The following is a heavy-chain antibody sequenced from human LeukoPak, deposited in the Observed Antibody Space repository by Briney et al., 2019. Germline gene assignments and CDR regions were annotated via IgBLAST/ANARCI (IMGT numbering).Heavy chain of an antibody. Sequence: GGSLGLSCAASGFTFSSFWMSWARQAPGKGLEWVANIKKDGSQKYYVDSVEGRFTISRDNAKNSLYLQMDSLRVDDTAVYYCTRVFGGYDVSDYWGQGTLVTVSS. CDR2: IKKDGSQK. D-gene: IGHD3-3*01. J-gene: IGHJ4*02. CDR1: GFTFSSFW. CDR3: TRVFGGYDVSDY. V-gene: IGHV3-7*03.